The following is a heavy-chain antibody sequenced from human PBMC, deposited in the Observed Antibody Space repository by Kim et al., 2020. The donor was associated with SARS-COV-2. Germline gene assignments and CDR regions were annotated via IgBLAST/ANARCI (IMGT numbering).Heavy chain of an antibody. Sequence: SETLSLTCAVYGGSFSGYYWSWIRQPPGKGLEWIGEINHSGSTNYNPSLKSRVTISVDTSKNQFSLKLSSVTAADTAVYYCARKLNKKITMVRGVIGGPHNWFDPWGQGTLVTVSS. CDR3: ARKLNKKITMVRGVIGGPHNWFDP. J-gene: IGHJ5*02. CDR2: INHSGST. V-gene: IGHV4-34*01. CDR1: GGSFSGYY. D-gene: IGHD3-10*01.